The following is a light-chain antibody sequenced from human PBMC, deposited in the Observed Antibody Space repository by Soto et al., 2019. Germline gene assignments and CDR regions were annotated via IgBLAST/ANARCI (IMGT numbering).Light chain of an antibody. CDR3: AAWDDRLNGPSYF. CDR1: SSTLGSNP. J-gene: IGLJ1*01. V-gene: IGLV1-44*01. CDR2: TNN. Sequence: ELTLPLLAPSTSGRTFTISCSGRSSTLGSNPVNWYQQLPGTAPRRLISTNNQRPSGVPDRFSGSRSGTSASLAIGVVQSEDAADYYCAAWDDRLNGPSYFFGTGTKAPS.